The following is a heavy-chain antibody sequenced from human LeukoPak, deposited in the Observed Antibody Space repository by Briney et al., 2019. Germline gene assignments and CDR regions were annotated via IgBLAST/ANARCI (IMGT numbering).Heavy chain of an antibody. CDR1: GYTFTSYA. D-gene: IGHD2-2*01. V-gene: IGHV1-3*01. CDR2: INAGNGNT. J-gene: IGHJ6*02. Sequence: ASVKVSCKASGYTFTSYAMHWVRQAPGQRLEWMGWINAGNGNTKYSQKFQGRVTITRDTSASTAYMELSSLRSEDTAVYYCARGPHVLVPAAMFNPGLIEVWGQGTTVTVSS. CDR3: ARGPHVLVPAAMFNPGLIEV.